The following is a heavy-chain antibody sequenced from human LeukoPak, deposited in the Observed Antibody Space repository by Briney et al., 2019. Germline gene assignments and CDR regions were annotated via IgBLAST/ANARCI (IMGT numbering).Heavy chain of an antibody. J-gene: IGHJ6*02. CDR2: IYYSGST. Sequence: SETLSLTCTVSGGSISSSSYYWGWIRQPPGKGLEWIGSIYYSGSTYYNPSLKSRVTISVDTSKNQFSLKLTSVTAADTAVYYCARISSYDFWNGSHDYYYYGMDVWGQGTTVTVSS. CDR3: ARISSYDFWNGSHDYYYYGMDV. D-gene: IGHD3-3*01. CDR1: GGSISSSSYY. V-gene: IGHV4-39*01.